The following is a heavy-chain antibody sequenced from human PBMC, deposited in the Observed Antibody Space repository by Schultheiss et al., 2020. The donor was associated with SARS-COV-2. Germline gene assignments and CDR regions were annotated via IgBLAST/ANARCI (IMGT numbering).Heavy chain of an antibody. J-gene: IGHJ4*02. D-gene: IGHD6-6*01. Sequence: ASVKVSCKASGYTFTTYGISWVRQAPGQGLEWVGWISTYNGHTNYAQKLQGRVTLTTETSTGTAYMELRSLSSDDTAVYYCARDSRYSSSSGLSPPFDNWGQGTLVTVSS. CDR1: GYTFTTYG. V-gene: IGHV1-18*01. CDR2: ISTYNGHT. CDR3: ARDSRYSSSSGLSPPFDN.